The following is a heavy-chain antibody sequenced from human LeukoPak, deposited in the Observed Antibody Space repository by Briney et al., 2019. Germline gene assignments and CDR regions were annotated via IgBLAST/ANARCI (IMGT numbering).Heavy chain of an antibody. Sequence: VKVSCKASGGTFSSYAISWVRQAPGQGLEWMGGIIPIFGTANYAQKFQGRVTITADESTSTAYMELSSLRSEDTAVYYCARDAYDSSGILDYWGQGTLVTVSS. V-gene: IGHV1-69*13. CDR2: IIPIFGTA. D-gene: IGHD3-22*01. CDR1: GGTFSSYA. J-gene: IGHJ4*02. CDR3: ARDAYDSSGILDY.